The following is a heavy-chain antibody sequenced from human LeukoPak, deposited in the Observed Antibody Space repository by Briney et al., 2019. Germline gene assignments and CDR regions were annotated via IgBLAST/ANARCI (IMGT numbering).Heavy chain of an antibody. Sequence: SETLSLTCTVSGGSISSSSYYWGWIRQPPGKGLEWIGSIYYSGSTYYNPSLKSRVTISVDTSKNQFSLKLSSVTAADTAVYYCARRRPYCSSTSCYYYFDYWGQGTLVIVSS. D-gene: IGHD2-2*01. V-gene: IGHV4-39*01. CDR1: GGSISSSSYY. CDR2: IYYSGST. J-gene: IGHJ4*02. CDR3: ARRRPYCSSTSCYYYFDY.